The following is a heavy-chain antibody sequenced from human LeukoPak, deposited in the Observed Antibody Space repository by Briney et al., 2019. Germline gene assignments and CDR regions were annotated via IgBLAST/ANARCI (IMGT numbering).Heavy chain of an antibody. CDR1: GFTFSSYS. Sequence: GGSLRLSCAASGFTFSSYSMNWVRQAPGKGLELVSSISSSSSYIYYVDSVKGRFTISRDNAKNSLSLQMNSLRAEDTAVYYCARREDGWNAFDIWGQGTMVTVSS. J-gene: IGHJ3*02. D-gene: IGHD5-24*01. V-gene: IGHV3-21*01. CDR3: ARREDGWNAFDI. CDR2: ISSSSSYI.